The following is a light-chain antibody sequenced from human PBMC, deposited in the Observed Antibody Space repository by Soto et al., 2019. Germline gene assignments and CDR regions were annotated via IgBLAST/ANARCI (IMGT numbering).Light chain of an antibody. V-gene: IGKV3-20*01. CDR2: GAS. CDR3: QQSGSPWT. CDR1: QSVSGSY. J-gene: IGKJ1*01. Sequence: EFVLTQSPGTLSLSPGERATLSCRASQSVSGSYLAWYQQKPGQSPRLLIYGASSRATGIPDRFSGSGSGTDFTLTISRLEPEDFAVYFCQQSGSPWTFGQGTKVEIK.